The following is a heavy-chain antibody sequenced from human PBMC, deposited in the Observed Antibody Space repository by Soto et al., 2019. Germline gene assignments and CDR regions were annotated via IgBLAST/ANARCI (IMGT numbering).Heavy chain of an antibody. D-gene: IGHD2-2*01. CDR2: IYPGDSDT. J-gene: IGHJ5*02. CDR1: GYSFTSYW. CDR3: ARSHKGYCSSTSCLWFDP. Sequence: GESLKISCKGSGYSFTSYWIGWVRQMPGKGLEWMGIIYPGDSDTRYSPSFQGQVTIPADKSISTAYLQWSSLKASDTAMYYCARSHKGYCSSTSCLWFDPWGQGTLVTVSS. V-gene: IGHV5-51*01.